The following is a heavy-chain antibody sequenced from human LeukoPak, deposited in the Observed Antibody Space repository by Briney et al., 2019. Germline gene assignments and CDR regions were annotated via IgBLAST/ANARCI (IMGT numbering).Heavy chain of an antibody. Sequence: PSETLSLTCTVSGGSITNSSYSWGWIRQPPGKGLQWIGSIYYSGRTYNNPSLKSRVTISVDTSKNQFSLKLSSVTAADTALYYCSRAERWLPLHYWGQGTLVTVSS. CDR1: GGSITNSSYS. CDR3: SRAERWLPLHY. J-gene: IGHJ4*02. CDR2: IYYSGRT. D-gene: IGHD5-24*01. V-gene: IGHV4-39*07.